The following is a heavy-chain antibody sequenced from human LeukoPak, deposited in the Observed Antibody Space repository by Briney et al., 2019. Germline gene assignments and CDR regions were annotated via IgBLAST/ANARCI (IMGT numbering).Heavy chain of an antibody. CDR3: AREEDCGTARCSNDH. Sequence: ASVKVSCKASGYTFTAYEMHWVRQAPGQGLEYVGWINPKNGGTNSAQNFQGRVTMTWDTSVSSVYMELSRLRSDDTAVYYCAREEDCGTARCSNDHWGQGTLVTVSS. CDR1: GYTFTAYE. V-gene: IGHV1-2*02. D-gene: IGHD1-1*01. J-gene: IGHJ4*02. CDR2: INPKNGGT.